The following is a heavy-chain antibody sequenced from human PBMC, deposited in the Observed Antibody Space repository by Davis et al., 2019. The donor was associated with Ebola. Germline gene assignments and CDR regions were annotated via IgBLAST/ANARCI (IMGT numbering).Heavy chain of an antibody. D-gene: IGHD5-12*01. CDR3: ASGGYSGYDGYFDD. CDR2: IYYSGST. V-gene: IGHV4-39*01. CDR1: GASISANDYY. J-gene: IGHJ4*02. Sequence: SETLSLTCTVSGASISANDYYWGWIRQPPGKGLEWIGTIYYSGSTDYNPSLESRVTISADTSKNQFSLKLTSVTAADTALYYCASGGYSGYDGYFDDWGQGTLVTVSS.